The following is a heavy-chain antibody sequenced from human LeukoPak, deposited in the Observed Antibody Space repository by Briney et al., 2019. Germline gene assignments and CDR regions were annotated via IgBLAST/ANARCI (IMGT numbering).Heavy chain of an antibody. Sequence: SETLSLTCTVSGGSISGGGYYWSWIRQHPGKGLEWIGSIYYSGSTFYNPSLGSRVTISLDTSKNQFSLKLASVTAADTAVFYCARRVPSSGWYGYFDYWGQGTLVTVSP. CDR1: GGSISGGGYY. J-gene: IGHJ4*02. D-gene: IGHD6-19*01. CDR2: IYYSGST. CDR3: ARRVPSSGWYGYFDY. V-gene: IGHV4-31*03.